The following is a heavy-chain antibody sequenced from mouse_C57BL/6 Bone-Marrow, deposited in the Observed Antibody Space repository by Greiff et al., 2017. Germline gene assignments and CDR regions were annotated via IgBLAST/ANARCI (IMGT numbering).Heavy chain of an antibody. Sequence: EVNLVESGGDLVKPGGSLKLSCAASGFTFSSYGMSWVRQTPDKRLEWVATISSGGSYTYSPDSVKGRFTISRDNAKNTLYLQMSSLKSEDTAMYYCARQKGLRPGLFDYWGQGTTLTVAS. CDR3: ARQKGLRPGLFDY. D-gene: IGHD2-4*01. V-gene: IGHV5-6*01. CDR1: GFTFSSYG. J-gene: IGHJ2*01. CDR2: ISSGGSYT.